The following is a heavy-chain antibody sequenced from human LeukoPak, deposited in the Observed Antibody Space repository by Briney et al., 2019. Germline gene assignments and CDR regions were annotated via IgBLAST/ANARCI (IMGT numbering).Heavy chain of an antibody. V-gene: IGHV4-59*12. Sequence: PSETLSLTCTVSGGSISSYYWSWIRQPPGKGLEWIGYIYYSGSTYYNPSLKSRVTISVDTSKNQFSLKLSSVTAADTAVYYCARGRSSWFDPWGQGTLVTVSS. CDR2: IYYSGST. J-gene: IGHJ5*02. CDR1: GGSISSYY. D-gene: IGHD3-10*01. CDR3: ARGRSSWFDP.